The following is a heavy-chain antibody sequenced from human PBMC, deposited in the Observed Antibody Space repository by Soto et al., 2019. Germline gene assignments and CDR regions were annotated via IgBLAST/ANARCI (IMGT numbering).Heavy chain of an antibody. CDR3: ARGNSGNVLRYFDWLLFWFDP. J-gene: IGHJ5*02. Sequence: SETLSLTCAVYGGSFSGYYWSWIRQPPGKGLEWIGEINHSGSTNYNPSLKSRVTISVDTSKNQFSLKLSSVTAADTAVYYCARGNSGNVLRYFDWLLFWFDPWGQGTLVTVSS. CDR2: INHSGST. CDR1: GGSFSGYY. D-gene: IGHD3-9*01. V-gene: IGHV4-34*01.